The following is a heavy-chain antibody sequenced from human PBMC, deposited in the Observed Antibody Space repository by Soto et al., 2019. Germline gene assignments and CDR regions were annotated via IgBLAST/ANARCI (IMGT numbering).Heavy chain of an antibody. J-gene: IGHJ6*04. D-gene: IGHD6-13*01. CDR2: INSDGSSR. V-gene: IGHV3-74*01. CDR3: ARGVAGAGGSYGMDV. CDR1: GFTFSRDW. Sequence: EVQLVESGGGLVQPGGSLRLSCVASGFTFSRDWMHWVRQAPGKGLVWVSRINSDGSSRSSGDSVKGRFTISRDNAKTTLYMQMNSLRAEATAVYYCARGVAGAGGSYGMDVWGKGTTVTVSS.